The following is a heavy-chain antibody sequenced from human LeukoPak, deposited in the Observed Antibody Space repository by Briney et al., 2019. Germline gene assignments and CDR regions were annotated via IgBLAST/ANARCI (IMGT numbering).Heavy chain of an antibody. Sequence: GGSLRLSCAASGFTFTIFGLNWVRQAPGKVPEWVSYIDARSGITYYADSVQGRFTISRDNAQESVFLQMNSLRADDTAVYYCARDMIRIAAAGTKQKYFDYWGQGTLVTVSS. J-gene: IGHJ4*02. V-gene: IGHV3-48*01. CDR3: ARDMIRIAAAGTKQKYFDY. CDR1: GFTFTIFG. CDR2: IDARSGIT. D-gene: IGHD6-13*01.